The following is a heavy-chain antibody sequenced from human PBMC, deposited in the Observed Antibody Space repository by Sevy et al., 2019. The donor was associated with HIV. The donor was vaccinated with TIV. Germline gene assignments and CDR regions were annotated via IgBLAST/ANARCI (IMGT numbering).Heavy chain of an antibody. V-gene: IGHV3-49*03. D-gene: IGHD5-12*01. CDR1: GFTFGDYA. CDR2: IRRNSHEPYGGTT. J-gene: IGHJ4*02. Sequence: GGSLRLSCTSSGFTFGDYAMSWFRQAPGKGLEWVAFIRRNSHEPYGGTTDYAESVKGRFTISRDDSKNIAYLQMNSLKTEDTAVYYCARGLATGGTPAHYFDYWGQGTLVTVSS. CDR3: ARGLATGGTPAHYFDY.